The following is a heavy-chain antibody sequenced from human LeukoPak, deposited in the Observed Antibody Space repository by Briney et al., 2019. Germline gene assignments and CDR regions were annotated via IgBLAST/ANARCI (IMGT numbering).Heavy chain of an antibody. V-gene: IGHV5-51*01. CDR2: IYPGDSDS. J-gene: IGHJ4*02. Sequence: ESLTISCKGSGYSFTSYWIGWVRQMPGKGLEWMGIIYPGDSDSRYSPSFQGQVTISADKSISTAYLQWSSLRTSDTAIYYCARRAKAYCGGDCSLASDYWGQGTLVTVSS. CDR1: GYSFTSYW. D-gene: IGHD2-21*02. CDR3: ARRAKAYCGGDCSLASDY.